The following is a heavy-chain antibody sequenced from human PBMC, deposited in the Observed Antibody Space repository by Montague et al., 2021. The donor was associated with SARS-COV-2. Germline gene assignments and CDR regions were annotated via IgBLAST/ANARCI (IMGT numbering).Heavy chain of an antibody. Sequence: CAISGDSVSSNIATWNWIRQSPSRALEWLGRTHYRSKWYNDYAESVKSRITIDPDTSKHQFSLHLNSVTPEDTAVYYCARIPVGSKYYFDFWGQGTLVTVSS. CDR2: THYRSKWYN. CDR1: GDSVSSNIAT. CDR3: ARIPVGSKYYFDF. V-gene: IGHV6-1*01. D-gene: IGHD2-2*01. J-gene: IGHJ4*02.